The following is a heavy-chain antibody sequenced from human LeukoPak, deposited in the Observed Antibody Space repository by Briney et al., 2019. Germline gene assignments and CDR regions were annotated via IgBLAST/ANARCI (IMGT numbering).Heavy chain of an antibody. D-gene: IGHD3-10*01. CDR2: IYHSGST. V-gene: IGHV4-39*07. Sequence: PSETLSLTCTVSGGSISSSSYYWGWIRQPPGKGLEWIGSIYHSGSTYYNPSLKSRVTISVDTSKNQFSLKLSSVTAADTAVYYCARGFGSGSYAAYWGQGALVTVSS. J-gene: IGHJ4*02. CDR3: ARGFGSGSYAAY. CDR1: GGSISSSSYY.